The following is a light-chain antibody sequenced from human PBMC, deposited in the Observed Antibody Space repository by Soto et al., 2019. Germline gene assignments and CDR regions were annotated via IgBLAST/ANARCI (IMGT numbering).Light chain of an antibody. J-gene: IGKJ5*01. CDR2: DAS. V-gene: IGKV3-11*01. Sequence: IVLTQSPATLSLSPGARAPLSCRTSQTVSRYLAWYQQKPGQAPRLLIYDASNRATGIPARFSGSGSGTDFTLTISSLEPEDFAVYYCQQRSNFGQGTRLEIK. CDR3: QQRSN. CDR1: QTVSRY.